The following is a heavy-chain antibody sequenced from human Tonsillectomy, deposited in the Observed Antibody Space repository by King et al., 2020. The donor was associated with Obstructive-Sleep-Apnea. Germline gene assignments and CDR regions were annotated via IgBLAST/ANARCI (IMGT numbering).Heavy chain of an antibody. CDR3: ALVLAPRSGCDN. CDR1: GYTFTSYY. CDR2: INPSGVRT. V-gene: IGHV1-46*01. Sequence: QLVQSGAEVKKPGASVKVSCKASGYTFTSYYMHWVRQAPGQGLEWMGIINPSGVRTSYAQKLQGRVTMTRDTSTSTVYMELSSLRSEDTAVYYCALVLAPRSGCDNCGHGTLVTVSS. J-gene: IGHJ4*01.